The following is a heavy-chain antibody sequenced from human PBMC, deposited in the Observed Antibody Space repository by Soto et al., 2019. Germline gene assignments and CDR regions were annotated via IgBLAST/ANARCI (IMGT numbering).Heavy chain of an antibody. Sequence: SETLSLICAVYGGSFSGYYWSWIRQPPGKGLEWIGEINHSGSTNYNPSLKSRVTISVDTSKNQFSLKLSSVTAADTAVYYCARGSRIAARPGWYYGMDVWGQGTTVTVSS. CDR3: ARGSRIAARPGWYYGMDV. D-gene: IGHD6-6*01. V-gene: IGHV4-34*01. CDR1: GGSFSGYY. J-gene: IGHJ6*02. CDR2: INHSGST.